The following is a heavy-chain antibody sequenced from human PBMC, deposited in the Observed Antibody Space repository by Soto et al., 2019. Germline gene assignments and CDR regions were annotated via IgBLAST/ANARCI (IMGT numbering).Heavy chain of an antibody. CDR3: ARGGDSGDDKYYYGMDV. D-gene: IGHD5-12*01. Sequence: ASVKVSCKASGYTFTIYGISWVLQAPGQGLEWMGWISAYNGNTNYAQKLQGRVTMTTDTSTSTAYMELRSLRSDDTAVYYCARGGDSGDDKYYYGMDVWGKGTKVTVDS. J-gene: IGHJ6*04. CDR2: ISAYNGNT. CDR1: GYTFTIYG. V-gene: IGHV1-18*01.